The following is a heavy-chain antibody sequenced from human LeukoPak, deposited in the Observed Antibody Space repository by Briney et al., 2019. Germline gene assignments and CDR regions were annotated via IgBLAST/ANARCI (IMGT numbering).Heavy chain of an antibody. J-gene: IGHJ6*02. V-gene: IGHV1-69*04. D-gene: IGHD6-13*01. CDR3: ARDLRVAAAGKVGYYYGMDV. CDR1: GGTFGSYA. CDR2: IIPILGIA. Sequence: SVKVSFKASGGTFGSYAISWVRQAPGQGLEWMGRIIPILGIANYAQKFQGRVTITADKSTSTAYMELSSLRSEDTAVYYCARDLRVAAAGKVGYYYGMDVWGQGTTVTVSS.